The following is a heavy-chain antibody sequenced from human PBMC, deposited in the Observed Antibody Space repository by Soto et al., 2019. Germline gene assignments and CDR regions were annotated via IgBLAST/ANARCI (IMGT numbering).Heavy chain of an antibody. D-gene: IGHD3-3*01. CDR1: GGTFSSYA. CDR3: ASQITIFGVVMNYYYGMDV. V-gene: IGHV1-69*12. Sequence: QVQLVQSGAEVKKPGSSVKVSCKASGGTFSSYAISWVRQAPGQGLEWMGGIIPIFGTANYAPKFQGRVTITADESTSTAYMELSSLRSEDTAVYYCASQITIFGVVMNYYYGMDVWGQGTTVTVSS. CDR2: IIPIFGTA. J-gene: IGHJ6*02.